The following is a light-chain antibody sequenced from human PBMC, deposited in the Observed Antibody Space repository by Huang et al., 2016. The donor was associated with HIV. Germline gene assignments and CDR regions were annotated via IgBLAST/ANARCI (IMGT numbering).Light chain of an antibody. Sequence: EIVMTQSPVTLSVSPGERATLSCRASQSVSSNLAWYQQKPGQAPRLLIYGASTRATGIPATFSGSGSGTEFTLTISSLQSEDFAGYYCQQYNDWPIGTFGQGTKVEIK. CDR1: QSVSSN. J-gene: IGKJ1*01. CDR3: QQYNDWPIGT. CDR2: GAS. V-gene: IGKV3-15*01.